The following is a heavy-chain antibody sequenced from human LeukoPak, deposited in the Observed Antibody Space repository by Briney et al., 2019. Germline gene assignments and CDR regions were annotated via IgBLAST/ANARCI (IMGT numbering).Heavy chain of an antibody. CDR1: GFTFSSYA. Sequence: GGSLRLSCAASGFTFSSYAMSWVRQAPGKGLEWVSAISGSGGSTYYADSVKGRFTISRDNSKNTLYLQMNSLRAEDTAVYYCAREGIAAAGSKRAFDIWGQGTMVTVSS. CDR3: AREGIAAAGSKRAFDI. V-gene: IGHV3-23*01. D-gene: IGHD6-13*01. CDR2: ISGSGGST. J-gene: IGHJ3*02.